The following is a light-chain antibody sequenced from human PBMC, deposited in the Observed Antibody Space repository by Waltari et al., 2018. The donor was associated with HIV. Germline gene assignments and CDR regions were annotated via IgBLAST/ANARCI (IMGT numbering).Light chain of an antibody. J-gene: IGLJ1*01. CDR1: SSDVGGYNY. CDR3: SSYRRSSTLEV. V-gene: IGLV2-14*01. CDR2: EVS. Sequence: QSALTQPASVSGSPGQSITISCTGTSSDVGGYNYVSWYQQHPGKAPKLMIYEVSNRPSGVSNRFSGSKSGNTAPLTISGLQAEDEADYHCSSYRRSSTLEVFGTGTTVTVL.